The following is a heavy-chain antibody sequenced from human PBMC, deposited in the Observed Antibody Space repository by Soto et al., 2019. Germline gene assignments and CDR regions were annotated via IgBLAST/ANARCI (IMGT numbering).Heavy chain of an antibody. V-gene: IGHV2-5*02. Sequence: QITLKESGPTLVKPTQTLTLTCTFSGFSLSTSGVGVGWIRQPPGKALEWLALIYWDDDKRYSPSLKSRLTITKDTSKNQVVLTMTNMDPVDTATYYCAHSAYSSSWYGGLVDYWGQGTLVTVSS. D-gene: IGHD6-13*01. CDR2: IYWDDDK. CDR1: GFSLSTSGVG. J-gene: IGHJ4*02. CDR3: AHSAYSSSWYGGLVDY.